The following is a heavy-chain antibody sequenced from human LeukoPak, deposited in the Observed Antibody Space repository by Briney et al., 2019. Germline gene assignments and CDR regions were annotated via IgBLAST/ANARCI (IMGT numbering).Heavy chain of an antibody. V-gene: IGHV4-34*01. CDR2: INHSGGT. D-gene: IGHD2-21*01. Sequence: PSETLSLTCVVSGGAFSGDYLTWIRQAPGKGQEWIGDINHSGGTAYNPSLKSRASLSFDTSKNHFSLYLTSVTAADTAVYFCATFADSEPIDTWGQGTLVTVSS. CDR1: GGAFSGDY. CDR3: ATFADSEPIDT. J-gene: IGHJ4*02.